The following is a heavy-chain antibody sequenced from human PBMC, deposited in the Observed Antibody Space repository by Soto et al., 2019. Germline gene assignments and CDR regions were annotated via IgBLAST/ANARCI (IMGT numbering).Heavy chain of an antibody. Sequence: QVQLVESGGGVVQPGRSLRLSCAASGFTFSSYGMYWVRQAPGKGLEWVAVISYDGSNKYYADSVKGRFTISRDNSKNTLYLQMNSLRAEDTAVYYCAKSQLLSLYYFDYWGQGTLVTVSS. CDR3: AKSQLLSLYYFDY. CDR1: GFTFSSYG. J-gene: IGHJ4*02. D-gene: IGHD1-1*01. V-gene: IGHV3-30*18. CDR2: ISYDGSNK.